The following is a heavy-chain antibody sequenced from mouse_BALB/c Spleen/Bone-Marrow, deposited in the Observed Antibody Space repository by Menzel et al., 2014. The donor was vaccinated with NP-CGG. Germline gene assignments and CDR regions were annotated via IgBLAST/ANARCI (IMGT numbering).Heavy chain of an antibody. J-gene: IGHJ4*01. D-gene: IGHD2-3*01. Sequence: QVQLQQSGAELVRPGTSVRVSCKASGYAFTNYLIEWVKQRPGQGLEWIGVNNPGSGGTNYNEKFKGKATLTADKSSSTVDIQLSSLTSDDSAVYFCARSIYDGYSEAMDYWGQGTSVTVSS. CDR2: NNPGSGGT. CDR3: ARSIYDGYSEAMDY. CDR1: GYAFTNYL. V-gene: IGHV1-54*03.